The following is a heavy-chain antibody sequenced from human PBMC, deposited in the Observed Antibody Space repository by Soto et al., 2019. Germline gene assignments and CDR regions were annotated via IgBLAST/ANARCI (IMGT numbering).Heavy chain of an antibody. Sequence: GASVKVSCKASGYTFTSYGISWVRQAPGQGLEWMGWISAYNGNTNYAQKLQGRVTMTTDTSTSTAYMELRSLRSDDTAVYYCARSEQWLVEGGFDYWGQGTLVTVSS. J-gene: IGHJ4*02. V-gene: IGHV1-18*01. CDR2: ISAYNGNT. D-gene: IGHD6-19*01. CDR3: ARSEQWLVEGGFDY. CDR1: GYTFTSYG.